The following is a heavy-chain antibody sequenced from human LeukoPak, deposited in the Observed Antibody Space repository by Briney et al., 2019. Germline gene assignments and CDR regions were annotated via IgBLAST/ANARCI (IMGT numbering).Heavy chain of an antibody. J-gene: IGHJ4*02. Sequence: GASVKVSCKASGYTFTSNGITWVRQAPGQGLEWMGWFSAYDGNTNSAQKLQGRVTMTTDTSTSTAYMELRSLRSDDTAVYYCARRGFASVTMVRGVIDYWGQGTLVTVSS. CDR2: FSAYDGNT. CDR3: ARRGFASVTMVRGVIDY. D-gene: IGHD3-10*01. V-gene: IGHV1-18*01. CDR1: GYTFTSNG.